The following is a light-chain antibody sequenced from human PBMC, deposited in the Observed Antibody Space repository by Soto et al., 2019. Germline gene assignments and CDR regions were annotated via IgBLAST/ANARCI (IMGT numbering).Light chain of an antibody. J-gene: IGKJ1*01. V-gene: IGKV4-1*01. CDR1: QSVLYSSNNKNY. CDR2: WAS. Sequence: DIVMTQSPDSLAVSLGERATINCKSSQSVLYSSNNKNYLAWYQQKPGQPPKLLIYWASTRESGVPDRFSGSVSGTDFTLTISSLQAEDVAVYYCQHYLTTATFGQGTKVEI. CDR3: QHYLTTAT.